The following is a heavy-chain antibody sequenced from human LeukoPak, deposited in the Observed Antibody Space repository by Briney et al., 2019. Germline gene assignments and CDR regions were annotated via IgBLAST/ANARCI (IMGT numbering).Heavy chain of an antibody. Sequence: GGSLRLSCAASGFTFDSFSINWVRQAPGKGLEWVSSISSSSSYIYYADSVKGRFTISRDNAKNSLYLQMNSLRAEDTAVYYCAREPNGDYDYWGQGTLVTVSS. V-gene: IGHV3-21*01. CDR1: GFTFDSFS. D-gene: IGHD4-17*01. CDR3: AREPNGDYDY. CDR2: ISSSSSYI. J-gene: IGHJ4*02.